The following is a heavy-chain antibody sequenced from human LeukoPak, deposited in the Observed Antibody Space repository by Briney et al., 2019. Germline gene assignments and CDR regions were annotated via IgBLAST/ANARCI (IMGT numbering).Heavy chain of an antibody. D-gene: IGHD6-19*01. V-gene: IGHV4-61*01. Sequence: KPSETLSLTCTVSGGSVSSGNYYWSWIRQPPGKGLEWIGYFYYSGSTNYNPSLKSRVTISGDTSKNQFSLKLSSVTAADTAVYYCARPYRSAWYGVFHIWGQGTMVTVSS. CDR2: FYYSGST. CDR3: ARPYRSAWYGVFHI. J-gene: IGHJ3*02. CDR1: GGSVSSGNYY.